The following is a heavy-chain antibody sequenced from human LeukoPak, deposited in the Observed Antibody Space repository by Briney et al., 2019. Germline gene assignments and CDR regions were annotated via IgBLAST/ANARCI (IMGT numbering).Heavy chain of an antibody. J-gene: IGHJ4*02. D-gene: IGHD3-10*01. CDR3: VNFYYGSGTDPSSVTY. CDR2: TRSDESNK. CDR1: GFTFSRYG. V-gene: IGHV3-30*02. Sequence: PGGSLRLSCAASGFTFSRYGMHWVRQAPGKGLEWVAFTRSDESNKYYADSVKGRFTISRDNSKNTLYLQMSSLRSEDTAMYYCVNFYYGSGTDPSSVTYWGQGTLVTVSS.